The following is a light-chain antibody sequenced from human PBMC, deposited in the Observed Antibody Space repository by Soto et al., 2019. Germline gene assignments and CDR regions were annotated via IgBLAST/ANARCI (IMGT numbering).Light chain of an antibody. J-gene: IGKJ1*01. V-gene: IGKV1-39*01. CDR1: QSISSY. CDR3: HQSYSTPRT. CDR2: AAS. Sequence: DIQMTQSPSSLSASVGDRVTITFRASQSISSYLNWYQQKPGKAPKLLIFAASSLQSVVPSRFSGSGSGTDFTLTIRSLQPEDFATYYCHQSYSTPRTFGQGTKVEIK.